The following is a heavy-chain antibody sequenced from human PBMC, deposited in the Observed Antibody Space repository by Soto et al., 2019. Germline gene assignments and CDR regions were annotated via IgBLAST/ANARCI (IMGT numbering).Heavy chain of an antibody. CDR1: GYTFTSYG. CDR3: ARESDYIWGSYRPGSVDY. Sequence: QVQLVQSGAEVKKPGASVKVSCKASGYTFTSYGISWVRQAPGQGLEWMGWISAYNGNTNYAQKRQGRVTMTTDTSTSTAYMELRSLRSDDTAVYYCARESDYIWGSYRPGSVDYWGQGTLVTVSS. D-gene: IGHD3-16*02. V-gene: IGHV1-18*01. CDR2: ISAYNGNT. J-gene: IGHJ4*02.